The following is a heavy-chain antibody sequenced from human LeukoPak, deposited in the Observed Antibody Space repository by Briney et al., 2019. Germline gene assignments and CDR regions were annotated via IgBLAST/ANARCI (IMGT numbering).Heavy chain of an antibody. J-gene: IGHJ4*02. CDR3: ARHSNYYDSSGYPRLGSRIDY. CDR2: IYPGDSDT. CDR1: GYSFTSYW. D-gene: IGHD3-22*01. Sequence: GESLKISCKGSGYSFTSYWIGWVRQMPGKGLEWMGIIYPGDSDTRYSPSFQGQVTISADKSISTAYLQWSSLKASDTAMYYCARHSNYYDSSGYPRLGSRIDYWGQGTLVTVSS. V-gene: IGHV5-51*01.